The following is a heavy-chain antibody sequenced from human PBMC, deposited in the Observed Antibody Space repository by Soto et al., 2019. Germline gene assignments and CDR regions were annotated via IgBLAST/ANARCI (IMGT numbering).Heavy chain of an antibody. V-gene: IGHV3-23*01. D-gene: IGHD3-3*01. CDR3: AKDKQGRITIFGVVIPGGGMDV. CDR1: GFTFSSYA. CDR2: ISGSGGST. Sequence: GGSLRLSCAASGFTFSSYAMSWVRQAPGKGLEWVSAISGSGGSTYYADSVKGRFTISRDNSKNTLYLQMNSLRAEDTAVYYCAKDKQGRITIFGVVIPGGGMDVWGKGTTVTVSS. J-gene: IGHJ6*04.